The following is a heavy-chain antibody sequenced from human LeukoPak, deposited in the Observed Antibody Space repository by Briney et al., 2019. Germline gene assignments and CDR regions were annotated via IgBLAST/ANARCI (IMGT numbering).Heavy chain of an antibody. Sequence: SEPLSLPCTVSGSSISSGYCWGWIRQPPGKGLEWIGSIYHSGSTYYNPSLKSRVTISVDTSKNQFSLKLSSVTAADSAVYYCARDNPGYYYYYMDVWGKGTTVTISS. CDR3: ARDNPGYYYYYMDV. V-gene: IGHV4-38-2*02. J-gene: IGHJ6*03. CDR2: IYHSGST. CDR1: GSSISSGYC.